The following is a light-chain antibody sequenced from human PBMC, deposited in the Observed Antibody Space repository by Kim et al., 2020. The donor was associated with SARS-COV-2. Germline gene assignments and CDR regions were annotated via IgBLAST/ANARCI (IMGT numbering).Light chain of an antibody. CDR2: AAS. CDR3: QQYGSSPLT. Sequence: PGEKATLSCRASQSVSSSNLAWYQQKAGQAPRLLIYAASRRATDIPDRFSGSGSGTDFTLTISRLEPEDFALYYCQQYGSSPLTFGGGTKVDIK. J-gene: IGKJ4*01. CDR1: QSVSSSN. V-gene: IGKV3-20*01.